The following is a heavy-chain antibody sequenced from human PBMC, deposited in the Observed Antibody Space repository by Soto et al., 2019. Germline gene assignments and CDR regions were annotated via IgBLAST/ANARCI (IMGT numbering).Heavy chain of an antibody. D-gene: IGHD3-16*02. CDR1: GGSISSSSYY. V-gene: IGHV4-39*01. J-gene: IGHJ6*03. Sequence: SETLSLTCTVSGGSISSSSYYWGWIRQPPGKGLEWIGSIYYSGSTYYNPSLKSRVTISVDTSKNQFSLKLSSVTAADTAVYYCARHLVVDDYIWGSYRKYYYYYMDVWGKGTTVTVSS. CDR2: IYYSGST. CDR3: ARHLVVDDYIWGSYRKYYYYYMDV.